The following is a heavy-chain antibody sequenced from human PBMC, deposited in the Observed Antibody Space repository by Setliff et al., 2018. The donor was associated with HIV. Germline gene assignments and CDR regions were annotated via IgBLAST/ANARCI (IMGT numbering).Heavy chain of an antibody. Sequence: GGSLRLSCAASRFTVSSNYRSWVRQAPGKGLEWVSVIYSGGSTYYADSVKSRFTISRDNSKNTLYLQMNSLRTEDTAVYYCAREGQGLDGFDYWGQGTLVTVSS. V-gene: IGHV3-66*02. D-gene: IGHD6-19*01. CDR1: RFTVSSNY. CDR2: IYSGGST. J-gene: IGHJ4*02. CDR3: AREGQGLDGFDY.